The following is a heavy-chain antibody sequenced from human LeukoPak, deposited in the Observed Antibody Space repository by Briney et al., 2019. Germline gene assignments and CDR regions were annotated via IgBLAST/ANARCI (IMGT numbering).Heavy chain of an antibody. Sequence: SETLSLTCTVSGGSISSSSYYWGWIRQPPGKGLEWIGSIYYSGSTYYNPSLKSRVTISVDRSKNQFSLKLSSVTAADTAVYYCARAVLNYQSLYFDYWGQGTLVTVSS. CDR2: IYYSGST. V-gene: IGHV4-39*07. CDR1: GGSISSSSYY. CDR3: ARAVLNYQSLYFDY. D-gene: IGHD1-7*01. J-gene: IGHJ4*02.